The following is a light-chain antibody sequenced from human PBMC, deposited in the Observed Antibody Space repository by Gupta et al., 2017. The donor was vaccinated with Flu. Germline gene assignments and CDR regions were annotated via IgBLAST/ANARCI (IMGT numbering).Light chain of an antibody. CDR3: QQEGSSPCT. CDR2: GAS. Sequence: GTLSLSPGERATLSCRASQSVSSSYLAWYQQKPGQAPRLLIYGASSRATGIPDRFSGSGSGTDFTLTISRLEPEDFAVYYCQQEGSSPCTFGQGTKLEIK. V-gene: IGKV3-20*01. CDR1: QSVSSSY. J-gene: IGKJ2*02.